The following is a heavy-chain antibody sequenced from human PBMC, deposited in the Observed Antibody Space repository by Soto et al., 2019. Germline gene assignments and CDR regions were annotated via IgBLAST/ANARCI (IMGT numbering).Heavy chain of an antibody. CDR2: MHYSGTA. CDR3: ASEESSGAYYFDY. Sequence: LSLTCSVSGGSVNSGSYYWSWIRQPPGKGLEWIGYMHYSGTAKYNPSLKSRVTISVDASKNQFSLKLRSVTAADTAVYYCASEESSGAYYFDYWGQGTLVTVSS. V-gene: IGHV4-61*01. CDR1: GGSVNSGSYY. J-gene: IGHJ4*02. D-gene: IGHD3-22*01.